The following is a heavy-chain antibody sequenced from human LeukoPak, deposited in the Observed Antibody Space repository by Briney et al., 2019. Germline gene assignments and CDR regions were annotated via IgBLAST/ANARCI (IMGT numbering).Heavy chain of an antibody. Sequence: SVKVSCKASGGTFSSYAISWVRQAPGQGLEWMGRIIPIFGTANYAQKFQGRVTITTGESTSTAYMELSSLRSEDTAVYYRAGKYSSSWYGLDYWGQGTLVTVSS. CDR1: GGTFSSYA. D-gene: IGHD6-13*01. CDR2: IIPIFGTA. V-gene: IGHV1-69*05. J-gene: IGHJ4*02. CDR3: AGKYSSSWYGLDY.